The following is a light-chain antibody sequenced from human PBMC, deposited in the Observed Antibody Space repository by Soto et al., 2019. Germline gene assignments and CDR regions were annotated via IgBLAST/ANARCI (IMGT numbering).Light chain of an antibody. CDR2: DVS. V-gene: IGLV2-14*03. J-gene: IGLJ1*01. CDR3: SSYTTSNTRQIV. CDR1: SSDVGGYNY. Sequence: QSVLTQPASVSGSPGHSIHISCTGTSSDVGGYNYVSWYQHHPGKAPKLIIYDVSNRPSGVSNPFSGSKSGNTASLTISGLQPEDEADYYCSSYTTSNTRQIVFGTGTKVTVL.